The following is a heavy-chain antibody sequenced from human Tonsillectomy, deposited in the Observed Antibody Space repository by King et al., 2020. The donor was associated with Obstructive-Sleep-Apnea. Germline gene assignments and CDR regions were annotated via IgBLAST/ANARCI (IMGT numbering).Heavy chain of an antibody. CDR3: ARVDSSSKVDY. Sequence: VQLQQWGAGLLKPSETLSLTCAVYGGSFSGYYWSWIRQPPGKGLEWIGEINHSGSTNYNPSLKSRVTISVDTCKNQFSLKLSSVTAADTAVYYCARVDSSSKVDYWGQGTLVTVSS. V-gene: IGHV4-34*01. J-gene: IGHJ4*02. D-gene: IGHD6-19*01. CDR1: GGSFSGYY. CDR2: INHSGST.